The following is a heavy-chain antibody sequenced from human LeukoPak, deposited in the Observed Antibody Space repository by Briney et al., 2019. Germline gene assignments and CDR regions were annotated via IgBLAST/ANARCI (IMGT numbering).Heavy chain of an antibody. J-gene: IGHJ5*02. Sequence: SETLSLTCTVSGGSISSSSYYWGWIRQPPGKGLEWIGSIYYSGSTYYNPSLKSRVTISVDTSKNQFSLKLSSVTAADTAVYYCAKNGQSGFSFDPWGQEPWSPSPQ. CDR1: GGSISSSSYY. D-gene: IGHD3-3*01. CDR2: IYYSGST. V-gene: IGHV4-39*01. CDR3: AKNGQSGFSFDP.